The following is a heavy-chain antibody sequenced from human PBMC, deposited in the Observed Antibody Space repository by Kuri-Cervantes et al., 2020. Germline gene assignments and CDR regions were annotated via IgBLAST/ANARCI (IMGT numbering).Heavy chain of an antibody. J-gene: IGHJ4*02. CDR3: ARVRFGDYANDY. V-gene: IGHV3-53*01. CDR1: GFTVSSNY. Sequence: GGSLRLSCAASGFTVSSNYMSWVRQAPGKGLEWVSVIYSGGSTYYADSVKGRFTISRDNSKNTLYLQMNSLRAEDTAVYYYARVRFGDYANDYWGQGTLVTVSS. D-gene: IGHD3-10*01. CDR2: IYSGGST.